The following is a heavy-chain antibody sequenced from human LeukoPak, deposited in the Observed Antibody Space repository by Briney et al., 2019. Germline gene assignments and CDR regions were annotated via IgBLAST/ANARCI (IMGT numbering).Heavy chain of an antibody. CDR2: IYYSGST. D-gene: IGHD2-2*01. Sequence: SETLSLTCIVSGGSISSSSYYWGWIRQPPGKGLEWIGSIYYSGSTYYNPSLKSRVTISVDTSKNQFSLKLSSVTAADTAVYYCATGLSSTSPRPSAFDIWGQGTMVTVSS. V-gene: IGHV4-39*07. J-gene: IGHJ3*02. CDR3: ATGLSSTSPRPSAFDI. CDR1: GGSISSSSYY.